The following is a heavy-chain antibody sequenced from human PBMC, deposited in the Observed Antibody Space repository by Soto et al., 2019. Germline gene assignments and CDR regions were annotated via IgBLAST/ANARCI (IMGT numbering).Heavy chain of an antibody. CDR2: IYHSGST. Sequence: KSSETLSLTCAVSGGSISSSNWWSWVRQPPGKGLEWIGEIYHSGSTNYNPSLKSRVTISVDKSKNQFSLKLSSVTAADTAVYYCASSSQGQKPYGDYVLDYWGQGTLVTVSS. J-gene: IGHJ4*02. D-gene: IGHD4-17*01. CDR1: GGSISSSNW. V-gene: IGHV4-4*02. CDR3: ASSSQGQKPYGDYVLDY.